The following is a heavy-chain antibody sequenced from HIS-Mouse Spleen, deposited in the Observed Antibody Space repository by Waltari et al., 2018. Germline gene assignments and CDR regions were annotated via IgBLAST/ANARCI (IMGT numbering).Heavy chain of an antibody. Sequence: QVQLVQSGAEVKKPGASVKVSCKASGYTFTGYYMHWVRQAPGQGLEWMGWINPNSGCTNYAQKFQGRVTRTRDTSISTADMELSRLRSDDTAVYYCARDYYGSGSYYYYYGMDVWGQGTTVTVSS. CDR3: ARDYYGSGSYYYYYGMDV. CDR2: INPNSGCT. D-gene: IGHD3-10*01. J-gene: IGHJ6*02. V-gene: IGHV1-2*02. CDR1: GYTFTGYY.